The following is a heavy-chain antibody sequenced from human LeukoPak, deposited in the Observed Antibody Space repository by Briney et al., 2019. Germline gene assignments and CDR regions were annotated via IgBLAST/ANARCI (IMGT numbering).Heavy chain of an antibody. CDR2: IDHSGST. J-gene: IGHJ6*03. D-gene: IGHD4-17*01. Sequence: SETLSLTCTVSGYSISSGYYWGWIRQPPGKGLEWTGSIDHSGSTYYNPSLKSRITISVDTSKNQFSLKLSSVTAADTAVYYCARGYGDYELYYYYMDVWGKGTTVTVSS. CDR3: ARGYGDYELYYYYMDV. V-gene: IGHV4-38-2*02. CDR1: GYSISSGYY.